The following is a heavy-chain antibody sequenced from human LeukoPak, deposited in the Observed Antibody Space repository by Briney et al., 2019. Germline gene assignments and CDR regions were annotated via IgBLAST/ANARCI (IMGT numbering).Heavy chain of an antibody. D-gene: IGHD6-13*01. CDR1: GGSISSHY. CDR3: ARGPAAGYYYYMDV. V-gene: IGHV4-59*11. CDR2: IYYTGST. Sequence: LETLSLTCTVSGGSISSHYWGWIRQPPGKGLDWIGYIYYTGSTDYNPSLKSRVTISVDTSKTQFSLKLSSVTAADTAVYYCARGPAAGYYYYMDVWGKGTTVTVSS. J-gene: IGHJ6*03.